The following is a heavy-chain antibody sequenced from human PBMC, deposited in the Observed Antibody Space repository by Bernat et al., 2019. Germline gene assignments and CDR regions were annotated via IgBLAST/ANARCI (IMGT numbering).Heavy chain of an antibody. CDR2: IYYSGST. J-gene: IGHJ3*02. V-gene: IGHV4-59*01. CDR3: ARERGERDFWSGYYHLSVSEQDAFDI. D-gene: IGHD3-3*01. CDR1: GGSISSFY. Sequence: QVQLQESGPGLVKPSETLSLTCTVSGGSISSFYWSWIRQPPGKGLEWIGYIYYSGSTNYNPSLKSRVTISVDTSKNQFSLKLSSVTAADTAVYYCARERGERDFWSGYYHLSVSEQDAFDIWGQGTMVTVSS.